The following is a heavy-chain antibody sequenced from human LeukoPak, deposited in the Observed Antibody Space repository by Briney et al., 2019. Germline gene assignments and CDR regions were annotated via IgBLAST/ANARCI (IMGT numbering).Heavy chain of an antibody. J-gene: IGHJ6*02. D-gene: IGHD4-11*01. CDR3: ARDHTETSSLNFRNYYYYGMDI. V-gene: IGHV4-59*01. Sequence: SETLSLTCTVSGGSISSYYWSWIRQPPGKGLEWIAYIYYSGYTNYNPSLKSRVTISVDTSKNQFSLKLSSVTAADTAIYYCARDHTETSSLNFRNYYYYGMDIWGQGTTVIVSS. CDR1: GGSISSYY. CDR2: IYYSGYT.